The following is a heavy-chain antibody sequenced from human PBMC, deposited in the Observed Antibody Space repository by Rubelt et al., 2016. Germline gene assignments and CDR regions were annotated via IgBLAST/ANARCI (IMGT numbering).Heavy chain of an antibody. Sequence: QVQLVQSGAEVKKPGASVKVSCKASGYTFTAYYIHWVRQAPGQGLEWMGRINPDNGDTYYAQQFQGRVTMTRETSISTAYMELSSLRSEDTAVYYCARENDALDIWGQGTMVTVSS. J-gene: IGHJ3*02. CDR3: ARENDALDI. CDR2: INPDNGDT. CDR1: GYTFTAYY. V-gene: IGHV1-2*06.